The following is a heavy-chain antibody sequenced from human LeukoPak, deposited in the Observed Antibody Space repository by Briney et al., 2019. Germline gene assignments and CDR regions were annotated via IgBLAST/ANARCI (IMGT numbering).Heavy chain of an antibody. CDR3: ARNGEELDY. V-gene: IGHV3-30-3*01. CDR2: ISYDGSDK. CDR1: GFTFSDYA. J-gene: IGHJ4*02. D-gene: IGHD4-17*01. Sequence: GGSLRLSCAASGFTFSDYAMHWVRQAPGKGLEWVAVISYDGSDKYYADSVKGRFTISRDNSKNTLCLQMNSLRVEDTAVYYCARNGEELDYWGLGALVTVSS.